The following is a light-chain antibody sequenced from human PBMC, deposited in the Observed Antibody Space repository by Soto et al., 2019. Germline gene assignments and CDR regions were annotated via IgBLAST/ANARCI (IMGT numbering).Light chain of an antibody. CDR2: AAS. CDR3: QQSYSTPYT. J-gene: IGKJ2*01. CDR1: ESIIRY. V-gene: IGKV1-39*01. Sequence: DIQMTQSPSSLSSSVGDRVTITCRATESIIRYLNWYQQKPGKAPKLLIYAASSLQSGVPSRFSGSGSGTDFTLTINSPQSEDFATYYCQQSYSTPYTFGQGTKVDI.